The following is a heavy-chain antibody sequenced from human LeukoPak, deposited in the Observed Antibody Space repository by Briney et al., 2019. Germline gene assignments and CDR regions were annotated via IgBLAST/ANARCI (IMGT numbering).Heavy chain of an antibody. V-gene: IGHV1-8*01. Sequence: SVKVSCKASGYTFTSYDINWVRQATGQGLEWMGWMNPNSGNTGYAQKFQGRVTMTRNTSISTAYMELSSLRSEDTAVYYCARVFRYSGYAQWGVYYYYGMDVWGQGTTVTVSS. CDR1: GYTFTSYD. J-gene: IGHJ6*02. CDR3: ARVFRYSGYAQWGVYYYYGMDV. CDR2: MNPNSGNT. D-gene: IGHD5-12*01.